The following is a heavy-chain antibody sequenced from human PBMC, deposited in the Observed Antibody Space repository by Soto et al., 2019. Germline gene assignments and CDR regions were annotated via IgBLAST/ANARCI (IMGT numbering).Heavy chain of an antibody. CDR3: AKDSPYDAFDI. CDR1: GFTFDDYA. Sequence: GGSLRLSCAASGFTFDDYAMHWVRQAPGKGLEWVSGISWNSGSIGYADSVKGRFTISRDNAKNSLYLQMNSLRAEDTALYYCAKDSPYDAFDIWGQGTMVTVSS. CDR2: ISWNSGSI. J-gene: IGHJ3*02. V-gene: IGHV3-9*01.